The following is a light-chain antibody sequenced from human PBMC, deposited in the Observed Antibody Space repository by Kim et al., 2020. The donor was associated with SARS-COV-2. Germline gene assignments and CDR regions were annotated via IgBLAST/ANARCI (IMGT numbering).Light chain of an antibody. CDR1: QTINNK. CDR2: DAT. Sequence: SPGERATLSCRASQTINNKLVWYQHKPGQAPRLLIYDATTRATGVPARFIGSGSETDFTLTISSLQSEDFSIYYCQQRNSWPPAVTFGGGTNLEI. V-gene: IGKV3-15*01. J-gene: IGKJ4*01. CDR3: QQRNSWPPAVT.